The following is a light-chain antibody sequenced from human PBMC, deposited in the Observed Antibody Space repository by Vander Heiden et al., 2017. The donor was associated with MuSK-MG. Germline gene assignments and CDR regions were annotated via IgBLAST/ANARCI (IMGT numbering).Light chain of an antibody. J-gene: IGKJ4*01. CDR2: TAS. CDR3: RQYNSYPLT. Sequence: DIQMTRSPSSLSASVGDRVTITCRASQGIRNALAWFQLKPGQAPKRLIYTASTLQNGVPSRFSGIGSGTEFTLTISSLQPEDFAAYFCRQYNSYPLTFGGGTTVEIK. CDR1: QGIRNA. V-gene: IGKV1-17*01.